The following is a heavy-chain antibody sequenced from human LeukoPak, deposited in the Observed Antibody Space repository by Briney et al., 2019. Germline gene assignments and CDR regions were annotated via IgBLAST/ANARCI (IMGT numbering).Heavy chain of an antibody. V-gene: IGHV4-30-4*01. CDR3: ARAHYRITIFGVVSHRIDY. CDR2: IYYSGST. J-gene: IGHJ4*02. D-gene: IGHD3-3*01. CDR1: GGSISSGGYY. Sequence: SQTLSLTCTVSGGSISSGGYYWSWIRQPPGKGLEWIGYIYYSGSTYYNPSLKSRVTISVDTSKNQFSLKLSSVTAADTAVYYCARAHYRITIFGVVSHRIDYWGQGTLVTVSS.